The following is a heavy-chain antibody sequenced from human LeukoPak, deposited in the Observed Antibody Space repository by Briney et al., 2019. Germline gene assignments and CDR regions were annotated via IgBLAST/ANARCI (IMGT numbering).Heavy chain of an antibody. D-gene: IGHD6-13*01. CDR1: GFTFSSYG. CDR2: IWYDGSNK. CDR3: ARDSSSWSPNFDY. J-gene: IGHJ4*02. Sequence: GRSLRLSCAASGFTFSSYGMHWVRQAPGKGLEWVAVIWYDGSNKYYADSVKGRFAISRDNSKNTLYLQMNSLRAEDTAVYYCARDSSSWSPNFDYWGQGTLVIVSS. V-gene: IGHV3-33*01.